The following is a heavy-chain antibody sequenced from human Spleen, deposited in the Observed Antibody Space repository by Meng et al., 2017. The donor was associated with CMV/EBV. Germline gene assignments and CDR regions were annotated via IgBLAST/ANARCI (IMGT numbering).Heavy chain of an antibody. CDR3: AHKHAAGGNWFDP. CDR2: IYWDDDK. CDR1: GFSLSTSGVA. V-gene: IGHV2-5*02. J-gene: IGHJ5*02. Sequence: QITLKESGPTLVKPTQTLTLTCTFSGFSLSTSGVAVGWIRQPPGKALEWVALIYWDDDKRYSPSLTGRVSITKGASNNQVVLTLTNMHPEDTGTYYCAHKHAAGGNWFDPWVQGTLVTVSS. D-gene: IGHD6-13*01.